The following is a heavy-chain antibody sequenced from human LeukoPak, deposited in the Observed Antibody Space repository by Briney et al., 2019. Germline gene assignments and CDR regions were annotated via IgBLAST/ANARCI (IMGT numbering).Heavy chain of an antibody. V-gene: IGHV3-23*01. CDR3: ARYSYGMDV. J-gene: IGHJ6*02. CDR2: ISGSGGSI. CDR1: GFTFSTYG. Sequence: PGGSLRLSCAGSGFTFSTYGMTWVRQAPGKGLEWVSAISGSGGSIYYADSVKGRFTISRDNSKNTLFLQMNSLRVEDTAVYYCARYSYGMDVWGQGTTVTVSS.